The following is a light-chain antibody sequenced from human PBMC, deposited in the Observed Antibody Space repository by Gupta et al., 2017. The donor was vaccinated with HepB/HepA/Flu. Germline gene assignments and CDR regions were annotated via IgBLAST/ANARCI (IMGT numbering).Light chain of an antibody. V-gene: IGKV3-15*01. CDR2: GAS. CDR1: QSISSN. Sequence: EILMTQSPATLSVSPGERATLSCRASQSISSNLAWYQQTPGQTPRLLIYGASSRATGIPARFSGNGSGTEFTLTISSLQSEDFAVYYCQQYNNGPLSITFGQGTLLDI. J-gene: IGKJ5*01. CDR3: QQYNNGPLSIT.